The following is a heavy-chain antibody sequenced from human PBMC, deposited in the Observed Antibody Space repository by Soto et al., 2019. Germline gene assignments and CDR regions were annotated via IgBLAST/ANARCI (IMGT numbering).Heavy chain of an antibody. CDR1: GGTFSSYA. CDR3: ASTLSGSSWLRQAYYFDY. D-gene: IGHD6-13*01. Sequence: QVQLVQSGAEVKKPGSSVKVSCKASGGTFSSYAISWVRQAPGQGLEWMGGIIPIFGTANYAQKFHGRVTITADESTSTAYMELSSLRSEDTAVYYCASTLSGSSWLRQAYYFDYWGQGTLVTVSS. CDR2: IIPIFGTA. J-gene: IGHJ4*02. V-gene: IGHV1-69*01.